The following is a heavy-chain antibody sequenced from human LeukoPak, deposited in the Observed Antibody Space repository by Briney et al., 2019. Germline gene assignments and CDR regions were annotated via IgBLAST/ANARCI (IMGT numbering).Heavy chain of an antibody. CDR2: ISYDESNK. CDR3: AEITMTSDDAFDI. J-gene: IGHJ3*02. Sequence: GGSLRLSCAASGFTFSSYGMHWVRQAPGKGLEWVAFISYDESNKYYADSVKGRFTISRDNSKNTLYLQMNSLRAEDTAVYYCAEITMTSDDAFDIWGQGTMVTVSS. CDR1: GFTFSSYG. V-gene: IGHV3-30*18. D-gene: IGHD3-22*01.